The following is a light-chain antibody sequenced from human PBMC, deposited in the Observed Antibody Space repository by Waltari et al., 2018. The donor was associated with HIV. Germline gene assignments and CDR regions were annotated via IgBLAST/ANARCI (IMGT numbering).Light chain of an antibody. CDR2: EVG. CDR1: SSDMSTYNR. CDR3: ISYTTTDFYV. V-gene: IGLV2-14*01. J-gene: IGLJ1*01. Sequence: QSALTQPASVSGSPGQSITISCTDSSSDMSTYNRVSWYQQHPGKAPKHIIYEVGNRPSGVSNRFSGSKSGNTASLTISGLQAEDEADYYCISYTTTDFYVFGPGTWVTVL.